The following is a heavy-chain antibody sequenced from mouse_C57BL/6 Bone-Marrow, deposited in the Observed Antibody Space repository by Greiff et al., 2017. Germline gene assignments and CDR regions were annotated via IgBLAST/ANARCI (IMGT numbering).Heavy chain of an antibody. V-gene: IGHV5-4*03. CDR3: ARGAPHAMDY. CDR2: ISDGGSYT. Sequence: EVKLMESGGGLVKPGGSLKLSCAASGFTFSSYAMSWVRQTPEKRLEWVATISDGGSYTYYPDNVKGRFTISRDNAKNNLYLQMSHLKSEDTAMYYCARGAPHAMDYWGQGTSVTVSS. CDR1: GFTFSSYA. J-gene: IGHJ4*01.